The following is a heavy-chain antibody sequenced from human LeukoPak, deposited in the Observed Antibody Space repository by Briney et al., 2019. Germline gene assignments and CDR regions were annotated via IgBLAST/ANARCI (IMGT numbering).Heavy chain of an antibody. CDR3: ARETMGGNFDY. V-gene: IGHV1-18*01. CDR2: ISAYNGNT. J-gene: IGHJ4*02. D-gene: IGHD3-10*01. Sequence: ASVKVSCKASGYTFTSYGILWVRQAPGQGLEWMGWISAYNGNTNYAQKLQGRVTMTTDTSTSIAHMELRSLRSDDTAVYYCARETMGGNFDYWGQGTLVTVSS. CDR1: GYTFTSYG.